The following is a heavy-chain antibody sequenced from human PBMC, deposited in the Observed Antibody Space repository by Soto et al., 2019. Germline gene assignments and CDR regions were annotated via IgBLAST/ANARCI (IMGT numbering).Heavy chain of an antibody. CDR1: GGTFSSYT. CDR3: HTTVTTYYFDY. Sequence: ASVKVSCKASGGTFSSYTISWVRQAPGQGLEWMGRIIPILGIANYAQKYQGRVTITTDKSTSTAYMELSSLRSEDTAVYYCHTTVTTYYFDYWGQGTLVTVSS. J-gene: IGHJ4*02. CDR2: IIPILGIA. D-gene: IGHD4-17*01. V-gene: IGHV1-69*02.